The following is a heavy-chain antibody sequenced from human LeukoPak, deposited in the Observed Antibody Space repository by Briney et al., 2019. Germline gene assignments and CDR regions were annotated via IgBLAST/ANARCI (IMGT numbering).Heavy chain of an antibody. D-gene: IGHD6-19*01. CDR1: GFTFSGYS. CDR3: ARDRPTSSSGWYGYYYYYYGMDV. Sequence: PGGSLRLSCTASGFTFSGYSMNWIRQAPGKGLEWVSSFGTRSTSIYHAGSVKGRFAISRDNSKNTLYLQMNSLRAEDTAVYYCARDRPTSSSGWYGYYYYYYGMDVWGQGTTVTVSS. J-gene: IGHJ6*02. CDR2: FGTRSTSI. V-gene: IGHV3-21*01.